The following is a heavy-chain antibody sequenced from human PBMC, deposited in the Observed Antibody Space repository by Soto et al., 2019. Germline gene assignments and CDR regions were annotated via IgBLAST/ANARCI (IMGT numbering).Heavy chain of an antibody. CDR3: ARAGLMVYATFDY. CDR2: IYYSGST. D-gene: IGHD2-8*01. CDR1: GGSISSGDYY. Sequence: QVQLQESGPGLVKPSQTLSLTCTVSGGSISSGDYYWSWIRQPPGKGLEWIGYIYYSGSTYYNPSLKSRVTISVDTSTNQFSLKLSYVTAADTAVDYCARAGLMVYATFDYWGQGTLVTVSS. J-gene: IGHJ4*02. V-gene: IGHV4-30-4*01.